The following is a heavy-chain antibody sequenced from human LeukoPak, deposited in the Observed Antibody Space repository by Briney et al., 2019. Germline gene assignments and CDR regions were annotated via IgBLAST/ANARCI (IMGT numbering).Heavy chain of an antibody. D-gene: IGHD3-3*01. CDR2: IYYSGST. Sequence: KSSETLSLTCTVSGVSISSSNSYWGWIRQPPGKGLEWIGYIYYSGSTNYNPSLKSRVTISVDTSKNQFSLKLSSVTAADTAVYYCARETFHDFWSGYYMDVWGKGTTVTVSS. CDR3: ARETFHDFWSGYYMDV. J-gene: IGHJ6*03. CDR1: GVSISSSNSY. V-gene: IGHV4-61*01.